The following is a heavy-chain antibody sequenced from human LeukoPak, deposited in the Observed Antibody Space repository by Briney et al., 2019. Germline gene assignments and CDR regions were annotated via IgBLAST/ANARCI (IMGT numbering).Heavy chain of an antibody. V-gene: IGHV4-4*02. CDR2: IHHSGST. CDR3: ARDRAPSYSSGWYHI. Sequence: PSETLSLTCAVSGGSISSSNWWSWVRQPPGKGLEWIGEIHHSGSTNYNPSLKSRVTISVDKSKNQFSLEVSSVTAADTAVYYCARDRAPSYSSGWYHIWGQGTMVTVSS. CDR1: GGSISSSNW. D-gene: IGHD6-19*01. J-gene: IGHJ3*02.